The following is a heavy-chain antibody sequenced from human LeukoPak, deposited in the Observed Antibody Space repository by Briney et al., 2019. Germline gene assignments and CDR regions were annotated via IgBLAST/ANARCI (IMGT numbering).Heavy chain of an antibody. V-gene: IGHV1-69*01. CDR1: GGTFSSYA. Sequence: GASVKVSCTASGGTFSSYAISWVRQAPGQGLEWMGGIIPIFGTANYAQKFQGRVTITADESTSTAYMELSSLRSEDTAVHYCARDGIRGIAAAGTTWFDPWGQGTLVTVSS. CDR3: ARDGIRGIAAAGTTWFDP. J-gene: IGHJ5*02. D-gene: IGHD6-13*01. CDR2: IIPIFGTA.